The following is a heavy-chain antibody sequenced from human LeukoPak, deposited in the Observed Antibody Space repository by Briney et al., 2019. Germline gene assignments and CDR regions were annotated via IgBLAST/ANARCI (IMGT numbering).Heavy chain of an antibody. CDR2: INHSGST. J-gene: IGHJ4*02. D-gene: IGHD6-6*01. Sequence: KPSETLSLTCAVYGGSFSGYYWSWIRQPPGKGLEWIGEINHSGSTNYNPSLKSRVTISVDTSKNQFSLKLSSVTAADTAVYYCARGLRQLVRSWHYWGQGTLVTVSS. CDR1: GGSFSGYY. V-gene: IGHV4-34*01. CDR3: ARGLRQLVRSWHY.